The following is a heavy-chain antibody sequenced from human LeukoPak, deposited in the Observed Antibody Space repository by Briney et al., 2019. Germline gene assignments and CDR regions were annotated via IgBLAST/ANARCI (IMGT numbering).Heavy chain of an antibody. CDR3: ARVGPPGANWFDP. Sequence: SETLSLTCSVSGGSITSHYWSWLRQPPGKELEWLGYIYYSGGTRYHPSLQSRVTFSLDTPKSHLSLELTSVTAADTAVYFCARVGPPGANWFDPWGQGTLVTVSS. J-gene: IGHJ5*02. CDR1: GGSITSHY. CDR2: IYYSGGT. V-gene: IGHV4-59*11. D-gene: IGHD3-10*01.